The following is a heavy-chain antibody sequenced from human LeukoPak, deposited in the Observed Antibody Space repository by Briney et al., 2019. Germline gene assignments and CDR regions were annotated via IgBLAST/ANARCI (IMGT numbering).Heavy chain of an antibody. CDR1: GGSISSYY. J-gene: IGHJ6*03. CDR2: IYYSGST. CDR3: ARVKQDYGILTGYYYYYYMDV. Sequence: PSETLSLTCTVSGGSISSYYWSWIRQPPGKGLEWIGYIYYSGSTNYNPSLKSRVTISVDTSKNQFSLKLSSVTAADTAVYYCARVKQDYGILTGYYYYYYMDVWGKGTTVTISS. V-gene: IGHV4-59*01. D-gene: IGHD3-9*01.